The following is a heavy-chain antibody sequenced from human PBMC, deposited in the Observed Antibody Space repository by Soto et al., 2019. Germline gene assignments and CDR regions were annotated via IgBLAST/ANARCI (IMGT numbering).Heavy chain of an antibody. D-gene: IGHD3-10*01. CDR3: ATDAYFGSEISFYYYGMDV. J-gene: IGHJ6*02. CDR2: IDYNGST. V-gene: IGHV4-31*03. Sequence: QVRLQESGPGLVKPSQTLSLTCTASGASISIGGYFWSWIRQHPGKGLEWIGHIDYNGSTYYNPSLKSRVSLSVDKSKNQFALRRTSVTAADTAVYYCATDAYFGSEISFYYYGMDVWGQGTTVIVSS. CDR1: GASISIGGYF.